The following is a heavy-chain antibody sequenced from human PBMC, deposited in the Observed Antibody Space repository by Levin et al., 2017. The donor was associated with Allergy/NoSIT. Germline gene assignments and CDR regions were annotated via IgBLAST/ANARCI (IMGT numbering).Heavy chain of an antibody. J-gene: IGHJ4*02. CDR2: IRNKAHGGTT. Sequence: GGSLRLSCTGSGFTFGDYAMSWVRQAPGKGLEWVGFIRNKAHGGTTEYAATVKGRLTIPRDDSKSIAYLQMNSLKTEDTAVYFCARGGPPNYDYNWGSYRDGYFDYWGQGTLVTVSS. CDR3: ARGGPPNYDYNWGSYRDGYFDY. D-gene: IGHD3-16*02. V-gene: IGHV3-49*04. CDR1: GFTFGDYA.